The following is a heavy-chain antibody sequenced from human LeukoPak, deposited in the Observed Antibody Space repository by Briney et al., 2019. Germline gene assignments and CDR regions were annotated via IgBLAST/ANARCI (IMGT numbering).Heavy chain of an antibody. CDR1: GGSISSYY. D-gene: IGHD1-26*01. CDR3: ARAMYSGTLFDY. J-gene: IGHJ4*02. Sequence: SETLSLTCTVSGGSISSYYWSWIRQPPGKGLEWIGYIYYSGSTNYNPSLKSRVTISVDTSKNQFSLKLSSVTAADTAVYYCARAMYSGTLFDYWGQGTLVTVSS. V-gene: IGHV4-59*01. CDR2: IYYSGST.